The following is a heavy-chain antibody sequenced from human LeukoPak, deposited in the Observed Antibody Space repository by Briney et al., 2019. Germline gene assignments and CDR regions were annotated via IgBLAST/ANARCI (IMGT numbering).Heavy chain of an antibody. CDR3: ARHHDFWSGYYTEGNAFDT. CDR2: IYPGDSDT. J-gene: IGHJ3*02. Sequence: GESLKISCKGSGFIFTNYWIAWVRQMPGKGLEWMGIIYPGDSDTRYSPSFQGQVTISAGKSISTAYLQWSSLKASDTAMYYCARHHDFWSGYYTEGNAFDTWGQGTMVTVSS. D-gene: IGHD3-3*01. V-gene: IGHV5-51*01. CDR1: GFIFTNYW.